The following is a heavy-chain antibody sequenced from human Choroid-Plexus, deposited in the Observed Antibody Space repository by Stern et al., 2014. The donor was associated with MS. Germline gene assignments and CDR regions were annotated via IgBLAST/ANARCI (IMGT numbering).Heavy chain of an antibody. D-gene: IGHD2/OR15-2a*01. V-gene: IGHV3-30*18. CDR3: AKDRHYLTYFFDH. J-gene: IGHJ5*02. CDR1: GFTFGSCA. CDR2: VSYAGSNK. Sequence: VLMVESGGGVVQPGRPLRLSCVASGFTFGSCAMHWVRQAPGKGLGWVEGVSYAGSNKCYADSVKGRFTISRDNSQNTLYMQMSSLRPEDTAVYYCAKDRHYLTYFFDHWGQGSLVTVSS.